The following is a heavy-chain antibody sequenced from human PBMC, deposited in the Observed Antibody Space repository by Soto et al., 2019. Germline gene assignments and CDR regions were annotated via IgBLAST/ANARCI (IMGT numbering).Heavy chain of an antibody. Sequence: VQLQQWGAGLLKPSETLSLTCAVYGGSFSGYYWSWIRQAPGKGLEWVGRIKSKTDGGTTDYAAPVKGRFTISRDDSKNTLYLQMNSLKTEDTAVYYCTTVEGQQQLVLIYWGQGTLVTVSS. CDR3: TTVEGQQQLVLIY. CDR2: IKSKTDGGTT. CDR1: GGSFSGYY. D-gene: IGHD6-13*01. V-gene: IGHV3-15*01. J-gene: IGHJ4*02.